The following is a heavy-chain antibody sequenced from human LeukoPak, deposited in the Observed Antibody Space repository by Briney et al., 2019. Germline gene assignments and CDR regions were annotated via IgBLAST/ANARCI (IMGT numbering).Heavy chain of an antibody. CDR2: IWYDGSNK. V-gene: IGHV3-33*06. Sequence: GRSLRLSCAASGFTFSSYGMHWVRQAPGKGLEWVAVIWYDGSNKYYAGSVKGRFTISRDNSKNTLYLQMNSLRAEDTAVYYCAKVTKRYYDFWSGYLPPYYYMDVWGKGTTVTVSS. J-gene: IGHJ6*03. CDR3: AKVTKRYYDFWSGYLPPYYYMDV. D-gene: IGHD3-3*01. CDR1: GFTFSSYG.